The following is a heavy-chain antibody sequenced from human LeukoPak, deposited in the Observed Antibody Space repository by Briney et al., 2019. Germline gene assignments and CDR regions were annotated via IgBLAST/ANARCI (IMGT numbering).Heavy chain of an antibody. CDR2: ISDRLDEV. CDR3: ARDFLRGTPAAIPIDY. V-gene: IGHV3-23*01. CDR1: GFTFSIYA. Sequence: GGSLRLSCAASGFTFSIYAMSWVRQAPGKGLEWVSGISDRLDEVYYAGSVKGRFTISRDNPKNTLYLEMNSLRAEDTAVYYCARDFLRGTPAAIPIDYWGQGTQVTVSS. J-gene: IGHJ4*02. D-gene: IGHD2-2*01.